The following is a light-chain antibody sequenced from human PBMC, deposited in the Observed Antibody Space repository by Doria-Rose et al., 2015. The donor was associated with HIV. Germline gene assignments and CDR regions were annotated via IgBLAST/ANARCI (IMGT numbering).Light chain of an antibody. CDR3: QQYDSAPWT. J-gene: IGKJ1*01. CDR2: WAS. V-gene: IGKV4-1*01. Sequence: SQSVLYSSNNKDNLAWYQQKPGQPPKLLIYWASTRESGVPDRFSGSGSGTEFTLTISSLQAEDVAVYYCQQYDSAPWTFGQGTKVEV. CDR1: QSVLYSSNNKDN.